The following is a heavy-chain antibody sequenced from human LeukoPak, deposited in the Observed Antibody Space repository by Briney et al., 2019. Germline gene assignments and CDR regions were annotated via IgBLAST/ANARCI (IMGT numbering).Heavy chain of an antibody. D-gene: IGHD1-26*01. CDR2: SDPNSGGT. CDR1: GYTFTGYF. J-gene: IGHJ4*02. CDR3: ARVRVTGSFGLDLGH. V-gene: IGHV1-2*02. Sequence: ASVTVSCKASGYTFTGYFMHWVRQARGQGLEGVGWSDPNSGGTNYVQNFRGGVTMTRDTSTSTAYMELSRLTSADTAVYDCARVRVTGSFGLDLGHWGQGTLVTVSS.